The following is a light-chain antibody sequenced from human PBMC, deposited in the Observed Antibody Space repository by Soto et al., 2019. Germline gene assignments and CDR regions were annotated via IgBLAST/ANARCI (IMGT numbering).Light chain of an antibody. CDR3: QQSYSTSHT. Sequence: DIQMTQSPSSLSAPVGDRVTITCRASQSISSYLNWYQQKPGKAPKLLIYAASSLQSGVPSRFSGSGSGTDFTLTISSLQPEDFATYYCQQSYSTSHTFGQGTKVDIK. CDR1: QSISSY. CDR2: AAS. J-gene: IGKJ2*01. V-gene: IGKV1-39*01.